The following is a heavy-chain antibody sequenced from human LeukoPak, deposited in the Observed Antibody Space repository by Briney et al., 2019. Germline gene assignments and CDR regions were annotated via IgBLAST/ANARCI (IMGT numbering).Heavy chain of an antibody. V-gene: IGHV1-18*01. CDR2: ISAYNGNT. Sequence: ASVKVSCKASGYTFTSYGVSRVRQAPGQGLECMGWISAYNGNTNYAQKLQGRVTMTTDTSTSTAYMELRSLRSDDTAVYYCARDSDTTGRAYCSSTSCYEFDPWGQGTLVTVSS. CDR1: GYTFTSYG. D-gene: IGHD2-2*01. J-gene: IGHJ5*02. CDR3: ARDSDTTGRAYCSSTSCYEFDP.